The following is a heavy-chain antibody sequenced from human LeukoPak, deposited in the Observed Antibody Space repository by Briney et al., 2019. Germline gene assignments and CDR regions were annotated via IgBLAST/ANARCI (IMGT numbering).Heavy chain of an antibody. CDR2: IYTSGST. CDR1: GGSISGYY. Sequence: PSETLSLTCTVSGGSISGYYWSWIRQPAGKGLEWIGRIYTSGSTNYNPSLKSRVTMSVDTSKNQFSLKLSSVTAADTAVYYCGRDREKLGIGNTFDPWGQGTLVTVSS. J-gene: IGHJ5*02. D-gene: IGHD7-27*01. V-gene: IGHV4-4*07. CDR3: GRDREKLGIGNTFDP.